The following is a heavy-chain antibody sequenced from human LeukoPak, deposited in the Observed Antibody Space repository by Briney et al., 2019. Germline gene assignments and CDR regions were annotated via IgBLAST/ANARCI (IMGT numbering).Heavy chain of an antibody. Sequence: ASVKVSCKASGYTFITRYLHWVRQAPGQGLEWMGLVNPGGGSTTYALKFEGRVTMTRETSTSTVYMDLSSLSSDDTAVYYCAREATTSQFDYWGQGTLVTVSS. V-gene: IGHV1-46*01. D-gene: IGHD4-17*01. CDR2: VNPGGGST. CDR3: AREATTSQFDY. J-gene: IGHJ4*02. CDR1: GYTFITRY.